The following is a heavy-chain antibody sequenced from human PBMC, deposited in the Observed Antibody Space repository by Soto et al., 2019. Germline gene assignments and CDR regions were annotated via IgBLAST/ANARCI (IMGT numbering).Heavy chain of an antibody. V-gene: IGHV1-69*01. CDR1: GGTFSSYA. CDR3: ARSQGGSSGLDIYYYYYYGMDV. D-gene: IGHD2-15*01. Sequence: QVQLVQSGAEVKKPGSSVKVSCKAPGGTFSSYAISWVRQAPGQGLEWMGGIIPIFGTANYAQKFQGRVTITADESTSTGYMELSSLRSEDTAVYYCARSQGGSSGLDIYYYYYYGMDVWGQGTTVTVSS. CDR2: IIPIFGTA. J-gene: IGHJ6*02.